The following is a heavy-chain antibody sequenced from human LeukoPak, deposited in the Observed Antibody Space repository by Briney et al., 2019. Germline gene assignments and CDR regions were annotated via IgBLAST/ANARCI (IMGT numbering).Heavy chain of an antibody. CDR2: FDPEDGET. J-gene: IGHJ5*02. CDR3: ATARVNSVGNVWFDP. V-gene: IGHV1-24*01. Sequence: GASVKVSCKVSGYTLTELSMHWVRQAPGKGLEWMGGFDPEDGETIYAQKFQSRVTMTEDTSTDTAYMELSSLRSEDTAVYYCATARVNSVGNVWFDPWGQGTLVTVSS. D-gene: IGHD3-10*01. CDR1: GYTLTELS.